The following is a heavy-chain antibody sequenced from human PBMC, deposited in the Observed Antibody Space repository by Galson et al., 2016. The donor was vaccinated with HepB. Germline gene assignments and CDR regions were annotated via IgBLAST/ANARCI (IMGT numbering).Heavy chain of an antibody. Sequence: SLRLSCAASGFTFNKYGMHRVRRAPDKGLEWVAVISYDGRNEYYGDSVKGRFTVSRDNSKNTVYLQINSLRGEDTAVYYCAKGWVEWLVQDHFDHWGQGILVTVSP. V-gene: IGHV3-30*18. CDR1: GFTFNKYG. J-gene: IGHJ4*02. D-gene: IGHD3-3*01. CDR3: AKGWVEWLVQDHFDH. CDR2: ISYDGRNE.